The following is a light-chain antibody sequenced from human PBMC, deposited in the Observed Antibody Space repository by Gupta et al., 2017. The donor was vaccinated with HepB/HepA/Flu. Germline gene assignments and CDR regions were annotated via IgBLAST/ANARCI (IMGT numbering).Light chain of an antibody. V-gene: IGKV3-20*01. CDR1: QSVSSSY. Sequence: EIVFTQSPGILSLSPGERATLSCRASQSVSSSYLAWYQQKPGQAPRLLIYGASRRATGIPDRFSGSGSGTDFTLTISRLEPEDFAVYYCQQYGSSPETFGPGTKVEIK. CDR3: QQYGSSPET. J-gene: IGKJ3*01. CDR2: GAS.